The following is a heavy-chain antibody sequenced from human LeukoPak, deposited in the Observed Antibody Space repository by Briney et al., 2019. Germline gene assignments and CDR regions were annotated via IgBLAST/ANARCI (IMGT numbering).Heavy chain of an antibody. Sequence: ASVKVSCKASGYTFTSYYMHWVRQAPGQGLEWMGWISAYNGNTNYAQKLQGRVTMTTDTSTSTAYMELRSLRSDDTAVYYCARDMGFSSIAARRDYYYMDVWGKGTTVTVSS. CDR2: ISAYNGNT. J-gene: IGHJ6*03. CDR1: GYTFTSYY. V-gene: IGHV1-18*04. D-gene: IGHD6-6*01. CDR3: ARDMGFSSIAARRDYYYMDV.